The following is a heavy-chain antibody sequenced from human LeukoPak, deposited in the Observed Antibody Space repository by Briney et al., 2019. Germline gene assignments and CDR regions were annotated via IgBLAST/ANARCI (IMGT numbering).Heavy chain of an antibody. V-gene: IGHV4-34*01. CDR3: ARGGKYHRIPPRFDY. CDR2: INHSGSI. D-gene: IGHD2-21*01. CDR1: GGSFSGYY. Sequence: SETLSLTGAVYGGSFSGYYWSWIRQPPGKGLEWIGEINHSGSINYNPSLKSRVTISVDTSKNQFSLKLSSVTAADTAVYYCARGGKYHRIPPRFDYWGQGTLVTVSS. J-gene: IGHJ4*02.